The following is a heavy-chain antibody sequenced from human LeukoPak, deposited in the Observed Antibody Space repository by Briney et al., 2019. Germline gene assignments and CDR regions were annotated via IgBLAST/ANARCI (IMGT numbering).Heavy chain of an antibody. D-gene: IGHD2-2*01. Sequence: SETLSLTCAVYGGSFSGYSWSWIRQPPGKGLEWIGYIYHSGSTYYNPSLKSRVTISVDRSKNQFSLKLSSVTAADTAVYYCARGSTRGDWFDPWGQGTLVTVSS. J-gene: IGHJ5*02. CDR3: ARGSTRGDWFDP. CDR1: GGSFSGYS. V-gene: IGHV4-30-2*01. CDR2: IYHSGST.